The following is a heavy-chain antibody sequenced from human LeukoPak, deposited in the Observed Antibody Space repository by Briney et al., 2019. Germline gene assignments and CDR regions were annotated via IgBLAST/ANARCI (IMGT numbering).Heavy chain of an antibody. CDR3: ARDQHYYYYMDV. J-gene: IGHJ6*03. Sequence: GGSLRLSCAASGFTFSSYAMSWVRQAPGKGLEWVAVIWYDGSNKYYADSVKGRFTISRDNSKNTLYLQMNSLRAEDTAVYYCARDQHYYYYMDVWGKGTTVTVSS. V-gene: IGHV3-33*08. CDR1: GFTFSSYA. CDR2: IWYDGSNK.